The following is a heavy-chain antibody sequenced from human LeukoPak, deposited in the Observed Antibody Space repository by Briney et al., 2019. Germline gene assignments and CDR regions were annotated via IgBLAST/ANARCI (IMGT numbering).Heavy chain of an antibody. V-gene: IGHV1-46*01. CDR1: GYTFTSYY. CDR2: INPSGGST. CDR3: ARGLMITFGLNWFDP. J-gene: IGHJ5*02. Sequence: ASVKVSCKASGYTFTSYYMHWVRQAPGQGLERMGIINPSGGSTSYAQKFQGRVTMTRDTSISTAYMELSRLRSDDTAVYYCARGLMITFGLNWFDPWGQGTLVTVSS. D-gene: IGHD3-16*01.